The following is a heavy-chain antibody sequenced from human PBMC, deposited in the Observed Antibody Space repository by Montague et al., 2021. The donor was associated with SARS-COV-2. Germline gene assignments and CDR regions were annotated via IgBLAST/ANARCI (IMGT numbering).Heavy chain of an antibody. CDR1: RDSISSHNYF. CDR2: VDYSGLT. D-gene: IGHD3-10*01. CDR3: SKDGEALTWGTFDI. J-gene: IGHJ3*02. Sequence: SETLSLTCTVSRDSISSHNYFWAWIRQPPGKVLEWIGSVDYSGLTFYNPSLESRVTISVDTSEKQFSLKVNSVTAADTAVYYCSKDGEALTWGTFDIWGQGTMVTVSS. V-gene: IGHV4-39*07.